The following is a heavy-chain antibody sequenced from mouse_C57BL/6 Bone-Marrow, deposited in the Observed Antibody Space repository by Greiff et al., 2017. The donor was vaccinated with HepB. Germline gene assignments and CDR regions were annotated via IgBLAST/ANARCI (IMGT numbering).Heavy chain of an antibody. CDR2: IYPGSGNT. Sequence: QVQLQQSGPELVKPGASVKISCKASGYSFTSYYIHWVKQRPGQGLEWIGWIYPGSGNTKYNEKFKGKATLTADTSSSTAYMQLSSLTSEDSAVYYCARSYDYGYFDVWGTGTTVTVSS. D-gene: IGHD2-4*01. CDR1: GYSFTSYY. J-gene: IGHJ1*03. CDR3: ARSYDYGYFDV. V-gene: IGHV1-66*01.